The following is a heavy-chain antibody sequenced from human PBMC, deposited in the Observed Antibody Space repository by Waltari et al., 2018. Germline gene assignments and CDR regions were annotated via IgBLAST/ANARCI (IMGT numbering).Heavy chain of an antibody. Sequence: QVQLVQSGAEVKKPGSSVKVSCKASGDTFRRYAISWVRQAPGQGLEWMGGISPRFGTTNYAQKFQGRVTMTADEPTSTAYVELSSLKSEDTAVYFCARSYYYDRRANYPSLGAFDSWGQGTLVTVSS. V-gene: IGHV1-69*12. CDR1: GDTFRRYA. CDR3: ARSYYYDRRANYPSLGAFDS. J-gene: IGHJ4*02. D-gene: IGHD3-22*01. CDR2: ISPRFGTT.